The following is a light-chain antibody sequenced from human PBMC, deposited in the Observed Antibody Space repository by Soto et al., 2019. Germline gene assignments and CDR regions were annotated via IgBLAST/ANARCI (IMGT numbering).Light chain of an antibody. CDR2: AAS. Sequence: DIQMTQSPSSLSASVGDRVTITCRASQGIRDDLGWYQQKPGKAPKRLIYAASTLQSGVPSRFSGSGSGTEFTLTISRLQPEDFAVYYCQQYNDWPPITFGQGTRLEI. CDR3: QQYNDWPPIT. CDR1: QGIRDD. J-gene: IGKJ5*01. V-gene: IGKV1-17*01.